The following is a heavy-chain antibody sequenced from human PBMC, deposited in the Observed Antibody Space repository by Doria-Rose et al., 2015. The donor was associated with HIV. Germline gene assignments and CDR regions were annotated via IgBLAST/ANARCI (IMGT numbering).Heavy chain of an antibody. CDR2: IIPIFGAA. CDR3: ARETGLQQLEGWFDP. D-gene: IGHD1-1*01. V-gene: IGHV1-69*06. Sequence: APGQGLEWMGGIIPIFGAANYARRFQGRVTINADKSTSTAYMELSSLRSEDTAVYYCARETGLQQLEGWFDPWGQGTLVTVSS. J-gene: IGHJ5*02.